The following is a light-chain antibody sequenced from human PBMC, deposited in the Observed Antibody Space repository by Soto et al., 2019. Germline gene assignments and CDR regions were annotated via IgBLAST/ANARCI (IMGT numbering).Light chain of an antibody. CDR2: DND. V-gene: IGLV1-51*01. CDR3: GTWDSSLSAVV. Sequence: QSVLTQPPSVSAAPGQKVTISCSGSSSNIGNNYVYWYQQLPATAPKLLIYDNDKRPSGILDRFSGSTSGTSATLGITGLQTGDEADYYCGTWDSSLSAVVFGGGTKLTVL. CDR1: SSNIGNNY. J-gene: IGLJ2*01.